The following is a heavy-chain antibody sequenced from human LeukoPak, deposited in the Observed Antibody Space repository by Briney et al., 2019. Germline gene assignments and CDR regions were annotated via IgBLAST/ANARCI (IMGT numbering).Heavy chain of an antibody. CDR3: AADGSDYCSSTSCRPTAVAG. D-gene: IGHD2-2*01. J-gene: IGHJ4*02. CDR2: IVVGSGNT. V-gene: IGHV1-58*01. Sequence: TSVKVSCKASGFTFTSSAVQRVRQARGQRLEWIGWIVVGSGNTNYAQKFQERVTITRDMSTSTAYMELSSLRSEDTAVYYCAADGSDYCSSTSCRPTAVAGWGQGTLVTVSS. CDR1: GFTFTSSA.